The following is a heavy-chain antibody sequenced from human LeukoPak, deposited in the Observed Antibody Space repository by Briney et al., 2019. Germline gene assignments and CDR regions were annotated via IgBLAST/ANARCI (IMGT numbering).Heavy chain of an antibody. Sequence: GGSLRLSCAASEFTFSSYPMSWVRQAPGKGLEWVSAIGADGSDTYYAHSVKGRFTISRDNFKNTLHLQMYGLRAEDTALYYCAKGRYCTGGTCTLFHYWGQGTLVTVSS. CDR1: EFTFSSYP. J-gene: IGHJ4*02. CDR2: IGADGSDT. V-gene: IGHV3-23*01. CDR3: AKGRYCTGGTCTLFHY. D-gene: IGHD2-15*01.